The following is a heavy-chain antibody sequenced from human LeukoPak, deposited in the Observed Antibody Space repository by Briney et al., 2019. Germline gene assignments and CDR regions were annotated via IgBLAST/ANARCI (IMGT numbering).Heavy chain of an antibody. CDR2: INHSGST. CDR1: GGSFSGYY. Sequence: PSKTLSLTCAVYGGSFSGYYWSWIRQPPGKGLEWIGEINHSGSTNYNPSLKSRVTISVDTSKNQFSLKLSSVTAADTAVYYCARAGLWFGEPNFDYWGQGTLVTVSS. J-gene: IGHJ4*02. D-gene: IGHD3-10*01. V-gene: IGHV4-34*01. CDR3: ARAGLWFGEPNFDY.